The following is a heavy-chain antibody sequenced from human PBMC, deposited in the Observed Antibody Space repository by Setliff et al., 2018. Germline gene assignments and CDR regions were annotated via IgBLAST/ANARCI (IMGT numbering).Heavy chain of an antibody. CDR2: IDPSGNT. V-gene: IGHV4-61*09. CDR3: ARSLGSGSYYNSRPFYSDY. D-gene: IGHD3-10*01. Sequence: SETLSLTCTVSGGSISSGSNYWSWIRQPAGRGLEWIGHIDPSGNTNYHPSLKSRVTISGDTSKNQFSLKLTSVTAADTAVYFCARSLGSGSYYNSRPFYSDYWAREPWSPSPQ. CDR1: GGSISSGSNY. J-gene: IGHJ4*02.